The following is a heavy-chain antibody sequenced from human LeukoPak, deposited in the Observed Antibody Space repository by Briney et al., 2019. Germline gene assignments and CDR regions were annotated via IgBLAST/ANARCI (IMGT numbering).Heavy chain of an antibody. D-gene: IGHD3-22*01. J-gene: IGHJ2*01. V-gene: IGHV4-31*03. CDR3: ARIFMIVVVKDWYFDL. CDR2: IYYSGST. CDR1: GGSISSGGYY. Sequence: PSETLSLTCTVSGGSISSGGYYWSWIRQHPGKGLEWIGYIYYSGSTYYNPSLKSRVTISVDTSKNQFSLKLSSVTAADTAVYYCARIFMIVVVKDWYFDLWGRGTLVTVSS.